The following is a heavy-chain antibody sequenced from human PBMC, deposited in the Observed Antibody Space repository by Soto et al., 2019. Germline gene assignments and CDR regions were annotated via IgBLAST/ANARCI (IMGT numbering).Heavy chain of an antibody. J-gene: IGHJ6*02. CDR3: ARRYYYGSGSYYNPYYYGMDV. CDR2: IYPGDSDT. Sequence: SGESLKISCKGSGYSFTSYWIGWVRQMPGKGLEWMGIIYPGDSDTRYSPSFQGQVTISADKSISTAYLQWSSLKASDTAMYYCARRYYYGSGSYYNPYYYGMDVWGQGSLVTSP. D-gene: IGHD3-10*01. V-gene: IGHV5-51*01. CDR1: GYSFTSYW.